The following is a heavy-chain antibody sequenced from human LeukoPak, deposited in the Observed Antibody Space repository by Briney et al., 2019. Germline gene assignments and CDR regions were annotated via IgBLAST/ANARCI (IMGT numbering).Heavy chain of an antibody. D-gene: IGHD5-18*01. CDR2: INPNSGDT. V-gene: IGHV1-2*02. CDR3: AGGWWTQLWPNSYFDY. CDR1: GYTFTDHY. J-gene: IGHJ4*02. Sequence: ASVKVSCKASGYTFTDHYIYWVRQAPGQGLEWMGWINPNSGDTNYTQKFQGRVTMISDTSISTAYMELTRLISDDTAVYYCAGGWWTQLWPNSYFDYWGQGTLVTVSS.